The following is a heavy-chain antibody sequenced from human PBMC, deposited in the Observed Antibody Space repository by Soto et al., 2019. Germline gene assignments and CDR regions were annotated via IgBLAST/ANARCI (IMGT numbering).Heavy chain of an antibody. Sequence: GGSLRLSCSASGFTFSNFALHWVRQAPGTGLEYVSAISNNGRAYYADSVKGRLTISRDNSKNTLHLQMNSLRAEDTAVYYCARSMVAAYFDSWGQGTLVTVSS. V-gene: IGHV3-64*04. CDR3: ARSMVAAYFDS. D-gene: IGHD6-25*01. J-gene: IGHJ4*02. CDR2: ISNNGRA. CDR1: GFTFSNFA.